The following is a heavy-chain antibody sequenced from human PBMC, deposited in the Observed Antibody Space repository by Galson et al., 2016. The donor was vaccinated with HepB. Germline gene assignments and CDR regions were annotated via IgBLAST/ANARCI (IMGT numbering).Heavy chain of an antibody. CDR2: ISYDGGYK. Sequence: SLRLSCAASGFTVSDFALHWVRPAPGKGLEWVEAISYDGGYKYYAHSVKGRFTITRDNSKNTLSLQMNSLGSEDTAVYFCAGVGARRGLQNLDHWGQGTLVTVSS. D-gene: IGHD5-24*01. V-gene: IGHV3-30*04. CDR1: GFTVSDFA. CDR3: AGVGARRGLQNLDH. J-gene: IGHJ4*02.